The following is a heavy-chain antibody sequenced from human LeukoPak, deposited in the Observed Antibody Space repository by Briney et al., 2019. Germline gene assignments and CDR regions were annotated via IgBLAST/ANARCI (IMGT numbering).Heavy chain of an antibody. D-gene: IGHD3-10*01. J-gene: IGHJ4*02. Sequence: GASVKVSCKASGYTFTSYGISWVRQAPGQGLEWMGWISAYNGNTNYAQKLQGRVTMTTDTSTSTAYMELRSLRSDDTAVYYCAWTCYYGSGSSHFDYWGQGTLVTVSS. CDR1: GYTFTSYG. CDR3: AWTCYYGSGSSHFDY. V-gene: IGHV1-18*04. CDR2: ISAYNGNT.